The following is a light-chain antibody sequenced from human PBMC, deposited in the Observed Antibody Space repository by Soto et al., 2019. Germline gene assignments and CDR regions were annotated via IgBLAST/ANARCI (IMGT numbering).Light chain of an antibody. CDR1: SSDVGGSNY. J-gene: IGLJ1*01. V-gene: IGLV2-14*01. Sequence: QSVLTQPASVSGSPGQSITISCTGTSSDVGGSNYVSWYQQHPGKAPKLMIYDVSNRPSGVSNRFSGSKSANTASLTISGLQAEDEADYYCSSYTSSSTLYVFGTGTKVTVL. CDR3: SSYTSSSTLYV. CDR2: DVS.